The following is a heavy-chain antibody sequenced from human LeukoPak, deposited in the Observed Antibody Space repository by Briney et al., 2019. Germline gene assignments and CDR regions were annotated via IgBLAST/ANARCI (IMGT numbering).Heavy chain of an antibody. Sequence: SETLSLTCAVSGGSISSRNWWSWVRQPPGKGLEWIGEIYHSGSTNYNPSLKTRVTISVDKSKNQFSLKLSSVTAADTAVYYCARILGYSYGRGFDPWGQGTLVTVSS. CDR3: ARILGYSYGRGFDP. J-gene: IGHJ5*02. D-gene: IGHD5-18*01. CDR2: IYHSGST. V-gene: IGHV4-4*02. CDR1: GGSISSRNW.